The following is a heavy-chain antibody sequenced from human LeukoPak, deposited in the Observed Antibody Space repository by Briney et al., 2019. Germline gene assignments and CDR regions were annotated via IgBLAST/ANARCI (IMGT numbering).Heavy chain of an antibody. D-gene: IGHD3-10*01. CDR2: ISSSSSTI. Sequence: PGGSLRLSCAASGFTFSSYSMNWVRQAPGKGLEWVSYISSSSSTIYYADSVKGRFTISRDNAKNSLYLQMNSLRAEDTAVYYCAGDPVVRDINIPNWFDPWGQGTLVTVSS. J-gene: IGHJ5*02. CDR1: GFTFSSYS. V-gene: IGHV3-48*01. CDR3: AGDPVVRDINIPNWFDP.